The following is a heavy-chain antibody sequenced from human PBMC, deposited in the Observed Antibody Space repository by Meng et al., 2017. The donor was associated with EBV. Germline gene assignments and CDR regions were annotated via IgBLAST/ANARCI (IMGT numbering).Heavy chain of an antibody. V-gene: IGHV4-39*01. CDR3: ARPFPSWQSPRLDPFGA. Sequence: QLQLQESGPGLVKPSEXLSLTGTVSGGSISSSSYYWGWIRQPPGKGLEWIGSIYYSGSTYYNPSLKSRVTISVDTSKNQFSLKLSSVTAADTAVYYCARPFPSWQSPRLDPFGAWGQGTLVTVSS. CDR1: GGSISSSSYY. D-gene: IGHD6-19*01. CDR2: IYYSGST. J-gene: IGHJ5*02.